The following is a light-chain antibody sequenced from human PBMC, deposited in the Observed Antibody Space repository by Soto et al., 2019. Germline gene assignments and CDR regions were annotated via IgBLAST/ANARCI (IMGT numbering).Light chain of an antibody. CDR2: EWS. CDR3: QQYDTYSRT. CDR1: QSISSW. V-gene: IGKV1-5*03. Sequence: DIQMTQSPSTLSASVGDRVTITCRASQSISSWLACYQQKSGEAPKLLIYEWSTLARGVPSRFSGSGSGTEVTLTISSLQPDDFATFYCQQYDTYSRTFGQGTQVEVK. J-gene: IGKJ1*01.